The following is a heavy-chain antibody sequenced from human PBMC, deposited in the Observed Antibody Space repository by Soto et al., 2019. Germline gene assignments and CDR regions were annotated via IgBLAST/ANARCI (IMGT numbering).Heavy chain of an antibody. CDR1: RYTFTSYD. D-gene: IGHD3-3*01. V-gene: IGHV1-8*01. CDR2: MNPNSGNT. J-gene: IGHJ6*02. CDR3: ARGRYYDFWSGGFGLTDV. Sequence: QVQLVQYGAEVKKPGASVKVSCKASRYTFTSYDINWVRQASGQGLEWMGWMNPNSGNTGYAQKFQGRVTMTRNTSISTAYMELSSLRSEDTAVYYCARGRYYDFWSGGFGLTDVWGQGTTVTVSS.